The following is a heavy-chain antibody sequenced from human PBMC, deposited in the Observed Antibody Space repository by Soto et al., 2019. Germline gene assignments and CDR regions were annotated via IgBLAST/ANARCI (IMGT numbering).Heavy chain of an antibody. CDR3: ARVVPGAEAWFGP. V-gene: IGHV1-18*01. J-gene: IGHJ5*02. CDR2: ISLYSDGA. CDR1: GYTFSNYG. D-gene: IGHD2-2*01. Sequence: QVQLVQSGGEVKRPGASVKVSCKTSGYTFSNYGITWVQQAPGQPLEWLGWISLYSDGANYAQKFQGRVPMTTDTSTTTAYMELRSLRSDDTAVYYCARVVPGAEAWFGPWGQGTLVTVSS.